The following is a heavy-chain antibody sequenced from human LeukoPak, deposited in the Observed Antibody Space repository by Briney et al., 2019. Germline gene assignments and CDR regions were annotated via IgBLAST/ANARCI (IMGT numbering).Heavy chain of an antibody. J-gene: IGHJ4*02. V-gene: IGHV3-48*04. Sequence: PGGSLRLSCAASGFTFSSYSMNWVRQAPGKGLEWVSYISSSSSTIYYADSVKGRFTISRDNAKNSLYLQMNSLRAEDTAVYYCARVNIASAGLYYFDYWGQGTLVTVSS. D-gene: IGHD6-13*01. CDR2: ISSSSSTI. CDR1: GFTFSSYS. CDR3: ARVNIASAGLYYFDY.